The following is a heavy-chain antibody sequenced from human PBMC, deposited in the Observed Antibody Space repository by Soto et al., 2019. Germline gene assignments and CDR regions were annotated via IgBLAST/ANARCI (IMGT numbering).Heavy chain of an antibody. J-gene: IGHJ4*02. D-gene: IGHD6-19*01. Sequence: RGSQSHSCAASGFTFGGYYMSLIRQAPGKGLEWVSYISSSGSTIYYADSVKGRFTISRDNAKNSLYLQMNSLRAEDTAVYYCARERAVAGNDYWGQGTLVNGSS. CDR2: ISSSGSTI. V-gene: IGHV3-11*01. CDR1: GFTFGGYY. CDR3: ARERAVAGNDY.